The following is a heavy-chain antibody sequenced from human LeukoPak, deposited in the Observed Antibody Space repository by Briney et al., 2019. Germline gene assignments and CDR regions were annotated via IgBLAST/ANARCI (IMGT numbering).Heavy chain of an antibody. V-gene: IGHV1-2*02. Sequence: ASVRVSCKASGYTFTGYYMHWVRQAPGQGLEWMGWINPNSGGTNYARKFQGRVTMTRDTSISTAYMELSRLRSDDTAVYYCARSRDGYNYGGLDYWGQGTLVTSPQ. CDR2: INPNSGGT. CDR1: GYTFTGYY. J-gene: IGHJ4*02. D-gene: IGHD5-24*01. CDR3: ARSRDGYNYGGLDY.